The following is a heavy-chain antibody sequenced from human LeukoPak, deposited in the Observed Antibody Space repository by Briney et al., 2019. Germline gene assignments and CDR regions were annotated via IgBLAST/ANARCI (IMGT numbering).Heavy chain of an antibody. CDR2: ISAYNDNT. D-gene: IGHD1-26*01. Sequence: GASVKVSCKASGYTFTSYGIIWVRQAPGQGLEWMGWISAYNDNTNYAQKLQGRVTMTTDTSTSTAYMELRSLRSDDTAVYYCASAGIDRWELLTHAFDIWGQGTMVTVSS. V-gene: IGHV1-18*01. CDR3: ASAGIDRWELLTHAFDI. CDR1: GYTFTSYG. J-gene: IGHJ3*02.